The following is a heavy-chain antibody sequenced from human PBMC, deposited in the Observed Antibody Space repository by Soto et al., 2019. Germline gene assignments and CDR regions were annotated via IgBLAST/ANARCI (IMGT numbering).Heavy chain of an antibody. CDR1: GFTFSSYG. V-gene: IGHV3-33*01. Sequence: GGSLRLSCAASGFTFSSYGMHWVRQAPGKGLEWVAVIWYDGSNKYYADSVKGRFTISRDNSKNTLYLQMNSLRAEDTAVYYCARERGGLWNIVATGGFDYWGQGTLVTVSS. J-gene: IGHJ4*02. CDR2: IWYDGSNK. CDR3: ARERGGLWNIVATGGFDY. D-gene: IGHD5-12*01.